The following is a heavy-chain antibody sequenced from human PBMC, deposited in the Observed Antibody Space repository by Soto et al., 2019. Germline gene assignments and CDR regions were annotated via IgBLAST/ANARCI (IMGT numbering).Heavy chain of an antibody. CDR2: IYSGGST. CDR3: ARSPRSGMDV. J-gene: IGHJ6*02. V-gene: IGHV3-53*01. CDR1: GFTVSSNY. Sequence: LRLSCAASGFTVSSNYMSWVRQAPGKGLEWVSIIYSGGSTYYADFAKGRFTISSDNSKNTLYLQMNSLRAEDTAVYYCARSPRSGMDVWGQGTTVTVSS.